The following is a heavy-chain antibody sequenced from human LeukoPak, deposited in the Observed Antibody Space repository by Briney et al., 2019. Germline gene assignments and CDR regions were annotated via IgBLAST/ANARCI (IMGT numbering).Heavy chain of an antibody. CDR3: ARHLINSYGSHYYYYYGMDA. D-gene: IGHD5-18*01. CDR1: GYSFTSYW. J-gene: IGHJ6*02. V-gene: IGHV5-51*01. Sequence: GESLKISCKGSGYSFTSYWIGWVRQMPGKGLEWMGIIYPGDSDTRYSPSFQGQVTISADKSISTAYLQWSSLKASDTAMYYCARHLINSYGSHYYYYYGMDAWGQGTTVTVSS. CDR2: IYPGDSDT.